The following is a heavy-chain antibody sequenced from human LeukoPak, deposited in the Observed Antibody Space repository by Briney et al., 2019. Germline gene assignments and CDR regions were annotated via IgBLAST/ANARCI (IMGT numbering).Heavy chain of an antibody. Sequence: GGSLRLSCAASGFTVSSHCLVWVRQAPGKGLEWVSSITNDNYDTFYADSVKGRFTISRDESKNTLYLQMKSLRAEDTAVYYCAREGISRKMDFDYWGQGTLVTVSS. CDR3: AREGISRKMDFDY. D-gene: IGHD2/OR15-2a*01. CDR1: GFTVSSHC. J-gene: IGHJ4*02. V-gene: IGHV3-21*04. CDR2: ITNDNYDT.